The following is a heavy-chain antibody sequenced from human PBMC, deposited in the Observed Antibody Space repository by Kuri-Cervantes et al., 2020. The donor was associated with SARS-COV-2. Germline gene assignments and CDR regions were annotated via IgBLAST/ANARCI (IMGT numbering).Heavy chain of an antibody. CDR2: VYTSGIT. V-gene: IGHV4-4*07. Sequence: LRLSCAVSGASISSYYWNWIRQPAGKGLEWIGRVYTSGITNYNPSLKSRVTMSVDTSNNQFSLKLNPVTAADTAVYYCAREGYCSSVSCFLFDYWGQGMLVTVSS. CDR3: AREGYCSSVSCFLFDY. J-gene: IGHJ4*02. CDR1: GASISSYY. D-gene: IGHD2-2*01.